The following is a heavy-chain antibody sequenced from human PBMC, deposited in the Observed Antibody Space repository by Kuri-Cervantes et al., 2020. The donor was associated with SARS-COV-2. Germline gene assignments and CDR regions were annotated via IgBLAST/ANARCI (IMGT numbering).Heavy chain of an antibody. J-gene: IGHJ5*02. CDR3: AGELINWFDP. Sequence: GGSLRLSCATSGFTLGDYGMYWVRQAPGKGLEWVSSITWDGYNTFYADSVKGRFTISRDNSKNTLYLQMNSLRAEDTAVYYCAGELINWFDPWGQGTLVTVSS. CDR2: ITWDGYNT. D-gene: IGHD1-7*01. V-gene: IGHV3-43D*03. CDR1: GFTLGDYG.